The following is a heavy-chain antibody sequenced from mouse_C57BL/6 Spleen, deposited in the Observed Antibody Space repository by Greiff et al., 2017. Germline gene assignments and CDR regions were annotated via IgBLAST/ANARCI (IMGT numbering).Heavy chain of an antibody. CDR1: GYTFTSDN. V-gene: IGHV1-12*01. CDR2: IYPRNGDT. D-gene: IGHD6-1*01. J-gene: IGHJ2*01. Sequence: QVQLQQSGAELVRPGASVKLSCTASGYTFTSDNMHGVKQTPRQGLEGIGAIYPRNGDTYYNPKFKGKATLTVDKSSSAAYMQLSSLTSEDSAVYFCARGGCYLYDGGKVTTLTVSS. CDR3: ARGGCYLYD.